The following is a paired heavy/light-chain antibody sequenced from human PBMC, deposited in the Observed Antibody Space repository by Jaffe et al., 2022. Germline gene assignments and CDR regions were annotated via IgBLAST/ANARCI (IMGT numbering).Heavy chain of an antibody. CDR3: ARGYGSGSYYVP. CDR2: INPNGGSP. D-gene: IGHD3-10*01. CDR1: GYTFTSYY. Sequence: QGQLVQSGAEVKKPGTSVKVSCKASGYTFTSYYLHWVRQAPGQGLEWMGIINPNGGSPTYAQKFQGRVTLTRDTSTSTVYMELSSLRSEDTAVYYCARGYGSGSYYVPWGQGTLVTVSS. V-gene: IGHV1-46*03. J-gene: IGHJ5*02.
Light chain of an antibody. Sequence: DIQMTQSPSSLSASVGDRVTITCRASQGISNYLAWFQQKPGKAPKSLIYAASSLQSGVPSKFSGSGSGTDFTLTISTLQPEDSATYYCQQYNVYPFTFGGGTKVEIK. CDR1: QGISNY. V-gene: IGKV1-16*02. J-gene: IGKJ4*01. CDR3: QQYNVYPFT. CDR2: AAS.